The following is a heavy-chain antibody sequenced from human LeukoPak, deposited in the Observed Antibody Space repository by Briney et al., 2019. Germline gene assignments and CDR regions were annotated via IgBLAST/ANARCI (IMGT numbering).Heavy chain of an antibody. Sequence: ASVKVSCKASGYTFTNYAMHWVRQAPGQRLEWMGWINAGNGNTKYPQNFQGRVTITRDTSASTAYMELSSLRSEDTAVYYCARGLIQTTVTNWGQGTLVTVSS. D-gene: IGHD4-17*01. CDR3: ARGLIQTTVTN. J-gene: IGHJ4*02. CDR1: GYTFTNYA. CDR2: INAGNGNT. V-gene: IGHV1-3*01.